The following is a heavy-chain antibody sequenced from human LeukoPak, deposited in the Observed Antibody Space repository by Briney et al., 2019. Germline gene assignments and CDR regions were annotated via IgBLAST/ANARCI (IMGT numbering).Heavy chain of an antibody. Sequence: PGGSLRLSCAASGFDFHNYMMHWVRQAPGKGLEWVSEISWNGDIIGYADSVKGRFLISRDNARRSLYLQMNSLRLEDTAFYYCASTYGSGSYLHSWGPGTLVTVSS. J-gene: IGHJ4*02. CDR1: GFDFHNYM. V-gene: IGHV3-9*01. CDR2: ISWNGDII. CDR3: ASTYGSGSYLHS. D-gene: IGHD3-10*01.